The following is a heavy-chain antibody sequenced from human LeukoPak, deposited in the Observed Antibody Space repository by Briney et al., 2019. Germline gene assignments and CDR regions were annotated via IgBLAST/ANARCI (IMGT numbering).Heavy chain of an antibody. CDR1: GGSISSSSYY. V-gene: IGHV4-39*07. D-gene: IGHD5-18*01. J-gene: IGHJ6*03. CDR2: IYYSGST. CDR3: ARVYSYGYDPYYYYYMDV. Sequence: KPSETLSLTCTVSGGSISSSSYYWGWIRQPPGKGLEWIGTIYYSGSTYYNPSLKSRVTISVDTSKNQFSLKLSSVTAADTAVYYCARVYSYGYDPYYYYYMDVWGKGTTATVSS.